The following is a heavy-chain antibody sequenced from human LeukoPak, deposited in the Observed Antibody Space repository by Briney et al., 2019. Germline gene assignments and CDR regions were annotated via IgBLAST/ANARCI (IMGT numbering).Heavy chain of an antibody. CDR2: ISSSSSYI. J-gene: IGHJ4*02. Sequence: GGSLRLSCAASGFTFSSYSMNWVRQAPGKGLEWVSSISSSSSYIYYADSVKGRFTISRDNSKNTLYLQMNSLRAEGTAVYYCAKVRGIAVAGTDYWGQGTLVTVSS. D-gene: IGHD6-19*01. V-gene: IGHV3-21*04. CDR3: AKVRGIAVAGTDY. CDR1: GFTFSSYS.